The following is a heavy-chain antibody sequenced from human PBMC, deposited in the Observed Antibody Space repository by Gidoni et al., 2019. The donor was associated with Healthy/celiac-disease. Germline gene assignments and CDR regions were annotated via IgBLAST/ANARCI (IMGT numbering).Heavy chain of an antibody. CDR2: ISVYNGNT. J-gene: IGHJ4*02. Sequence: QVQLVQSGAEVKKPGASVKVSCKASDYTFTSYGISWVRQAPGQGLEWMGWISVYNGNTTYAQKLQGRVTMTTDTSTSTAYMELRSLRSDDTAVYYCARGRGNYYGSGSYGPPGYWGQGTLVTVSS. CDR1: DYTFTSYG. V-gene: IGHV1-18*01. D-gene: IGHD3-10*01. CDR3: ARGRGNYYGSGSYGPPGY.